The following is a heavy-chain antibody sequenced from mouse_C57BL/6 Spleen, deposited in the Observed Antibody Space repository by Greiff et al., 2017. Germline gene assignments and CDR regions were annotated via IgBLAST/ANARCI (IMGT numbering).Heavy chain of an antibody. CDR2: IYPGNSDT. V-gene: IGHV1-5*01. CDR1: GYAFSSYW. J-gene: IGHJ1*03. CDR3: ARYTAEAPYWYFDV. D-gene: IGHD5-1-1*01. Sequence: EVKLVESGAELVKPGASVKISCKASGYAFSSYWMNWVKQRPGKGLEWIGAIYPGNSDTSYNQKFKGKAKLTAVTSASTPYMEISSLTIEDSAVXDSARYTAEAPYWYFDVWGTGTTVTVSS.